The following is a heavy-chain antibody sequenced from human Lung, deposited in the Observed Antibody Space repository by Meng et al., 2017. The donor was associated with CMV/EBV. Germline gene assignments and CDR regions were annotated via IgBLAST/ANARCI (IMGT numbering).Heavy chain of an antibody. D-gene: IGHD1-26*01. CDR2: VYYSGSP. Sequence: GSLRLXXTVSGGSISSRTYYWAWLHQPPGKGLDWIGSVYYSGSPHYNPSLKSRVTISVDTSKNQFSLTLRSVTAADTAVYYCARDAPGRSGDAFSLWGQGXLVTVSS. J-gene: IGHJ4*03. V-gene: IGHV4-39*07. CDR1: GGSISSRTYY. CDR3: ARDAPGRSGDAFSL.